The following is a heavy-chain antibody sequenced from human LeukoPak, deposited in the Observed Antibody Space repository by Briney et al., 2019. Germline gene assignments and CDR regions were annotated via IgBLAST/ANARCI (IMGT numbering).Heavy chain of an antibody. Sequence: SETLSLTCTVSGYSISSGYYWSWIRQPPGKGLEWIGYIYYSGSTNYNPSLKSRVTISVDTSKNQFSLKLSSVTAADTAVYYCARRNYYDSSGYYRIYYFDYWGQGTLVTVSS. CDR2: IYYSGST. J-gene: IGHJ4*02. V-gene: IGHV4-61*01. CDR1: GYSISSGYY. CDR3: ARRNYYDSSGYYRIYYFDY. D-gene: IGHD3-22*01.